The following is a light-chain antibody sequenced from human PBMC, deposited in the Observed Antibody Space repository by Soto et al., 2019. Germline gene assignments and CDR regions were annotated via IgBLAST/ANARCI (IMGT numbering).Light chain of an antibody. J-gene: IGLJ2*01. CDR2: EVS. Sequence: QSVLTQPASVSGSPGQSITISCTGTSSDVGGYNYVSWYQQHPGKAPKLIIYEVSNRPSGISNRFSGSKSGNTASLTISGLQAEDEADYYCSSYTISSTRVFGGGTKLTV. V-gene: IGLV2-14*01. CDR1: SSDVGGYNY. CDR3: SSYTISSTRV.